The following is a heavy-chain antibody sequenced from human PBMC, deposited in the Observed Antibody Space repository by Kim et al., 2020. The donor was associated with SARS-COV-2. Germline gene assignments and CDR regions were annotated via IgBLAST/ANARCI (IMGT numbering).Heavy chain of an antibody. Sequence: GGSLRLSCAASGFTFSDYYMSWIRQAPGKGLEWVSYISSSGSTIYYADSVKGRFTISRDNAKNSLYLQMNSLRAEDTAVYYCSRDPPPYSSGWYYFDYWGQGTLVTVSS. J-gene: IGHJ4*02. V-gene: IGHV3-11*01. D-gene: IGHD6-19*01. CDR2: ISSSGSTI. CDR1: GFTFSDYY. CDR3: SRDPPPYSSGWYYFDY.